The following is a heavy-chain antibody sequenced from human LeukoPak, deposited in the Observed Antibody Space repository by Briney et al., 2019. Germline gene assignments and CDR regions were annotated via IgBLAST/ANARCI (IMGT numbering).Heavy chain of an antibody. Sequence: SETLSLTCTVSGGSISSGSCYWTWIRQPAGKGLEWIGLIHTSGTTNYNPSLKSRVAISVDTSKNQFSLRLSSVTAADTAMYYCARGSRDLSVVIPVRNAFDIWGQGTVVTVSS. D-gene: IGHD2-21*01. CDR1: GGSISSGSCY. J-gene: IGHJ3*02. CDR3: ARGSRDLSVVIPVRNAFDI. V-gene: IGHV4-61*02. CDR2: IHTSGTT.